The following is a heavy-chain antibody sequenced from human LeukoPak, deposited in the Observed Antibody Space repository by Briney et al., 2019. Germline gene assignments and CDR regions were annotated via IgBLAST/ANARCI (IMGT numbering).Heavy chain of an antibody. CDR2: MYYSGST. V-gene: IGHV4-59*08. D-gene: IGHD3-3*01. CDR3: ARADFWSGLFDY. J-gene: IGHJ4*02. Sequence: SETLSLTCTVSGGSISSYYWSWIRQPPGKGLEWIGYMYYSGSTNYNPSLKSRVTLSVDTSKNHFSLKLNSVTAADTAVYYCARADFWSGLFDYWGQGTLVTVSS. CDR1: GGSISSYY.